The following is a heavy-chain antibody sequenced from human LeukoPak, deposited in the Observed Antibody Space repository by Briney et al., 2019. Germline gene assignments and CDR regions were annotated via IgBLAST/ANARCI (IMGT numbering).Heavy chain of an antibody. Sequence: GGSLRLSCAASGFTFADYAMHWVRQAPGKGLEWVSGISWNSGNIDYADSVKGRFTISRDNSKNTLNLQMNSLRAEDTAVYYCAKDPTHYRVWDYYETIGLSYWGQGTLVTVSS. V-gene: IGHV3-9*01. CDR3: AKDPTHYRVWDYYETIGLSY. CDR2: ISWNSGNI. CDR1: GFTFADYA. D-gene: IGHD3-22*01. J-gene: IGHJ4*02.